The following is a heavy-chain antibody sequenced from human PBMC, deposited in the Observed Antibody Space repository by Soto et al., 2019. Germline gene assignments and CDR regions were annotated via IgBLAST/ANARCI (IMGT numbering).Heavy chain of an antibody. V-gene: IGHV3-30*03. CDR1: GFTFTSYG. J-gene: IGHJ4*02. Sequence: QVQLVESGGGVVQPGRSLRLSCSASGFTFTSYGFHWVRQAPGKGLEWVAIISYGGGNEHYADSVKGRFTISRDNSKTTVYLKMNSLRAEDTAVYYCVRHFDYWGQGTLVTVSS. CDR3: VRHFDY. CDR2: ISYGGGNE.